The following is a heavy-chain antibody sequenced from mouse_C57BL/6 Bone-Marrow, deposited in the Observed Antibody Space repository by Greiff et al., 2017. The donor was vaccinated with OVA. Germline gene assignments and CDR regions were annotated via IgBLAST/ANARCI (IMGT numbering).Heavy chain of an antibody. CDR3: ARQYSNFDY. CDR2: ISSGGSYT. D-gene: IGHD2-5*01. Sequence: EVKLMESGGDLVKPGGSLKLSCAASGFTFSSYGMSWVRQTPDKRLEWVATISSGGSYTYYPDSVKGRFTISRDKAKNTLYLQMSSLKSEDTAMYYCARQYSNFDYWGQGTTLTVSS. CDR1: GFTFSSYG. V-gene: IGHV5-6*01. J-gene: IGHJ2*01.